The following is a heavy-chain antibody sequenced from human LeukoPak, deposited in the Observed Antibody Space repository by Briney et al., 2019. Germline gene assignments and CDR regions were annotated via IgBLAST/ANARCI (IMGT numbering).Heavy chain of an antibody. J-gene: IGHJ4*02. V-gene: IGHV3-21*01. Sequence: GGSLRLSCAASGFTFSSYSMNWVRQAPGKGLEWVSSISSSSSYIYYADSVKGRFTISRDNAKNSLYLQMNSLRAEDTAVYYCAIDVVVVAATIAGTRISDYWSQGTLVTVSS. CDR2: ISSSSSYI. D-gene: IGHD2-15*01. CDR1: GFTFSSYS. CDR3: AIDVVVVAATIAGTRISDY.